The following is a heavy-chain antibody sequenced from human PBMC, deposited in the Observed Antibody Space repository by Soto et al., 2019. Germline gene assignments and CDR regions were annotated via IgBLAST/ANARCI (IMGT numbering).Heavy chain of an antibody. J-gene: IGHJ5*02. V-gene: IGHV1-2*02. D-gene: IGHD4-17*01. CDR2: INPNSGGT. CDR3: ARDRGDDHGDYGWFDP. CDR1: GYTFTGYY. Sequence: QVQLVQSGAEVKKPGASVKVSCKASGYTFTGYYMHWVRQAPGQGLEWMGWINPNSGGTNYAQKFQGRVTMTRDTSISTAYMELSRLRSDDTAVYYCARDRGDDHGDYGWFDPWGQGTLVTVSS.